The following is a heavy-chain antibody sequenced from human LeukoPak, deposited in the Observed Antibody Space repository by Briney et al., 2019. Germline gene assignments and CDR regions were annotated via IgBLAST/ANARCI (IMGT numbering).Heavy chain of an antibody. D-gene: IGHD2-2*02. V-gene: IGHV4-4*07. CDR2: IYTSGST. Sequence: PSETLSLTCTVSGGSISSYYWSWLRQPAGKGLEWIGRIYTSGSTNYNPSLKSRVTMSVDTSKNQFSLKLSSVTAADTAVYYCARDQWDIVVVPAAITGRGSWFDPWGQGTLVTVSS. CDR1: GGSISSYY. CDR3: ARDQWDIVVVPAAITGRGSWFDP. J-gene: IGHJ5*02.